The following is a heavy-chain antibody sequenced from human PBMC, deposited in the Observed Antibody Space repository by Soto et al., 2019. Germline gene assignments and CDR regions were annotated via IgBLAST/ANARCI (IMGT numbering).Heavy chain of an antibody. CDR3: AKQWLYDAFDI. D-gene: IGHD3-22*01. CDR2: ISSSSSYI. J-gene: IGHJ3*02. CDR1: GFPFSSYS. Sequence: GGSLRLSCASSGFPFSSYSMNWVRQAPVKGLEWVSSISSSSSYIYYADSVKGRFTISRDNAKNSLYLQMNSLRAEDTAVYYCAKQWLYDAFDIWGQGTMVTVSS. V-gene: IGHV3-21*01.